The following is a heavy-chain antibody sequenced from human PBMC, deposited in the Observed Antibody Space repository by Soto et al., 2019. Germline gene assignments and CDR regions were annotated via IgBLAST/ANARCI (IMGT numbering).Heavy chain of an antibody. Sequence: PSETLSLTCTVSGGSISSYYWSWIRQPPGKGLEWIGYIYYSGSTNYNPSLKSRVTISVDTSKNQFSLKLSSVTAADTAVYYCARAPHYDFWSGYSGGYNWFDPWGQEPWSPSPQ. D-gene: IGHD3-3*01. CDR2: IYYSGST. CDR1: GGSISSYY. CDR3: ARAPHYDFWSGYSGGYNWFDP. V-gene: IGHV4-59*01. J-gene: IGHJ5*02.